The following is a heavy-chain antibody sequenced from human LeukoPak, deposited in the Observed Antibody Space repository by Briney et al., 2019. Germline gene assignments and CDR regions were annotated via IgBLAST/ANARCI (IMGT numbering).Heavy chain of an antibody. CDR1: GFTFSDTW. Sequence: GGSLRLSCAASGFTFSDTWMHWVRQVPGKGLVWVSRIRGDGSDARYAESVKGRFTISRDNAKNTLYLQVNSLRAEDTAVYYCAKVPPNWNYGYWGQGTLVTVSS. D-gene: IGHD1-7*01. J-gene: IGHJ4*02. CDR3: AKVPPNWNYGY. CDR2: IRGDGSDA. V-gene: IGHV3-74*01.